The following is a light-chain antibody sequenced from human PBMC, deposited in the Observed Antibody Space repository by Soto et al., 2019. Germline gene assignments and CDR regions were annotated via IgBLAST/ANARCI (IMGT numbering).Light chain of an antibody. V-gene: IGKV3-20*01. CDR1: QSVSSSY. CDR2: GAS. CDR3: QQYGRSPGT. J-gene: IGKJ1*01. Sequence: EIVLTQSPGTLSLSPGERATLSCRASQSVSSSYLAWYQQKPGQAPRVLIYGASSRATGIPDRFSGSGSGTDFTLTISRLEPEDFAVYYCQQYGRSPGTFGQGTKVEIK.